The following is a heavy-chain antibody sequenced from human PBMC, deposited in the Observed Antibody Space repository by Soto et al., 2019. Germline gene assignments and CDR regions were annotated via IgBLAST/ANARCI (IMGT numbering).Heavy chain of an antibody. CDR2: INSDGTTT. V-gene: IGHV3-74*01. CDR1: GLTFRNYW. CDR3: ARGGILTGYRDHYLYYGLDV. Sequence: GGSLRLSCAASGLTFRNYWMHWVRQAPGKGLVWVSRINSDGTTTNYADSVKGRFTISRDNAENTLFLQMNSLRAEDTAVYYCARGGILTGYRDHYLYYGLDVWGQGTTVTVPS. D-gene: IGHD3-9*01. J-gene: IGHJ6*02.